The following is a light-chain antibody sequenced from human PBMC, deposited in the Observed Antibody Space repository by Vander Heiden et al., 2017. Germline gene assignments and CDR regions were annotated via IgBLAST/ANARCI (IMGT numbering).Light chain of an antibody. Sequence: TKSRRSLPVTPGEPASISCRSSQSLLHSNGYNYLDWYLQKPGQSPQLLIYLGSNRASGVPDRFSGSGSGTDFTLKISRVEAEDVGVYYCRQALQTPYTFGQGTKLEIK. J-gene: IGKJ2*01. CDR2: LGS. CDR1: QSLLHSNGYNY. V-gene: IGKV2-28*01. CDR3: RQALQTPYT.